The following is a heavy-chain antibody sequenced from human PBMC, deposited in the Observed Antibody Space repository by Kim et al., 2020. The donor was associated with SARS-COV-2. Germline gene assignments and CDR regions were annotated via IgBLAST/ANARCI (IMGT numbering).Heavy chain of an antibody. J-gene: IGHJ4*02. Sequence: GESLKISCKGSGYSFTSYWIGWVRQMPGKGLEWMGIIYPGDSDTRYSPSFQGQVTISADKSISTAYLQWSSLKASDTAMYYCARLDGSGSYYSTFFDYWGQGTLVTVSS. V-gene: IGHV5-51*01. CDR2: IYPGDSDT. CDR1: GYSFTSYW. CDR3: ARLDGSGSYYSTFFDY. D-gene: IGHD3-10*01.